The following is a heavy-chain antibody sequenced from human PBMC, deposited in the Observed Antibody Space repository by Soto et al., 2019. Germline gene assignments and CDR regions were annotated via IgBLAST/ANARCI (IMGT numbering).Heavy chain of an antibody. Sequence: QITLKESGPTLVKPTQTLTLTCTFSGFSLSTSGVGVGWIRQPPGKALEWLALIYWDDVKRYSPSLKSRLTITKDTSKNQVVLTMTNMDPVDTATYYCAHESYYDILTGYPTSGDAFDIWGQGTMVTVSS. CDR3: AHESYYDILTGYPTSGDAFDI. J-gene: IGHJ3*02. CDR1: GFSLSTSGVG. D-gene: IGHD3-9*01. V-gene: IGHV2-5*02. CDR2: IYWDDVK.